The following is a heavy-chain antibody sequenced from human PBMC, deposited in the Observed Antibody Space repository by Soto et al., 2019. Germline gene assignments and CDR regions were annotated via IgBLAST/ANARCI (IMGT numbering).Heavy chain of an antibody. CDR3: AMDTSGSYYY. V-gene: IGHV1-69*02. CDR1: VVTFSSST. CDR2: IIPILGIA. D-gene: IGHD1-26*01. Sequence: QVQLVQSGAEVQKPGSSVKVSCKASVVTFSSSTISWVRQAPGQGLEWMGRIIPILGIANYAQKFQGRVTITADQSTSTAYMELSSLRAEDTAVDYCAMDTSGSYYYWGQGTLVTVSS. J-gene: IGHJ4*02.